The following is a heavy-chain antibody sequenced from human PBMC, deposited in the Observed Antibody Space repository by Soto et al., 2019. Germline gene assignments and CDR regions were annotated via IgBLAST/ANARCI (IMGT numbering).Heavy chain of an antibody. D-gene: IGHD3-22*01. J-gene: IGHJ5*02. V-gene: IGHV3-66*01. Sequence: EVQLVESGGGLVQPGGSLRLSCAASGFTVSSNYMSWVRQAPGKGLEWVSVIYSCGTTYYADSVKGRFTISRDNSKNTLYRKMNSLRAEDRAVYYCARNGDSSDYRGWFDPWGQGTLVTVSS. CDR3: ARNGDSSDYRGWFDP. CDR2: IYSCGTT. CDR1: GFTVSSNY.